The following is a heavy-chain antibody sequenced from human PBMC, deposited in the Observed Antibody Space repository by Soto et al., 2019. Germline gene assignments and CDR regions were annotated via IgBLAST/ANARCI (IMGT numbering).Heavy chain of an antibody. CDR2: IYPGDSDI. CDR3: ARQNGAFDI. CDR1: GYRFTNFW. V-gene: IGHV5-51*01. D-gene: IGHD2-8*01. J-gene: IGHJ3*02. Sequence: GESLKISCKGSGYRFTNFWIGWVRQMPGKGLEWMGIIYPGDSDIRYSPSFQGQVTISADKSINTAYLQWSSLKASDTAMYYCARQNGAFDIWGQGTMVTVSS.